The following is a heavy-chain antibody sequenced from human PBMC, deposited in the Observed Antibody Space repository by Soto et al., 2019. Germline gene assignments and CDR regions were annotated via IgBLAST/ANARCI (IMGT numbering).Heavy chain of an antibody. D-gene: IGHD5-18*01. CDR1: GVTFSSYA. CDR2: ISGSGGST. V-gene: IGHV3-23*01. J-gene: IGHJ3*02. CDR3: AKNGIQLWPGAFDI. Sequence: GGALGLSCADSGVTFSSYAMSWVRQAPGKGLEWVSAISGSGGSTYYADSVKGRFTISRDNSKNTLYLQMNSLRAEDTAVYYCAKNGIQLWPGAFDIWGQGTMVPVSS.